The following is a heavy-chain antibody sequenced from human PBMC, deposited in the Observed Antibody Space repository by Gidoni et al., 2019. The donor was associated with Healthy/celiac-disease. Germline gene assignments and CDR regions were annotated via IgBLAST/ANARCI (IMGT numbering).Heavy chain of an antibody. Sequence: QVQLQESGPCLVKPSQTLSLTSTVSGGSTRIGCYYWSCIRQHPGKGLEWIGYIYYSGSTYYNPSLKSRVTISVDTSKNQFSLKLSAVTAADTAVYYCARVGYDFWSGYPNWFDPWGQGTLVTVSS. J-gene: IGHJ5*02. CDR1: GGSTRIGCYY. CDR2: IYYSGST. V-gene: IGHV4-31*03. D-gene: IGHD3-3*01. CDR3: ARVGYDFWSGYPNWFDP.